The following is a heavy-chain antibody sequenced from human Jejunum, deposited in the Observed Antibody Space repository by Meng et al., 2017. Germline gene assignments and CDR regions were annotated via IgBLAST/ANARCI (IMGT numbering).Heavy chain of an antibody. D-gene: IGHD4-11*01. J-gene: IGHJ4*02. CDR2: INDNGST. CDR1: GGSISDYY. Sequence: QVKLQQWGAGLLKPSETLSLTCAVYGGSISDYYWTWIRQPPGKGLEWIGEINDNGSTNYNPSLQSRVTISVDTSKSQFYLRVSSVTAAETAVSYCARGNEYSNYGADFWGQGTLVTVSS. V-gene: IGHV4-34*01. CDR3: ARGNEYSNYGADF.